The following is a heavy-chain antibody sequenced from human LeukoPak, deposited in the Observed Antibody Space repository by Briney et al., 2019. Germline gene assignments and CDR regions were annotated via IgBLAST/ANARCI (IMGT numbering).Heavy chain of an antibody. Sequence: PGGSLRLSCVASGFPFSSYWMTWVRQAPGKGLEWVANIKQDGSKKSYVDSVKGRFTISRDNAKNSLYLQMNSLRAEDTAVYYCAKANVVAAMADWFDPWGQGTLVTVSS. J-gene: IGHJ5*02. CDR2: IKQDGSKK. V-gene: IGHV3-7*03. CDR1: GFPFSSYW. D-gene: IGHD2-15*01. CDR3: AKANVVAAMADWFDP.